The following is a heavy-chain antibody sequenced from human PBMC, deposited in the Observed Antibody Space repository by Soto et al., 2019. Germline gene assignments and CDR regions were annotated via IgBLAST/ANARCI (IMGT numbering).Heavy chain of an antibody. Sequence: EVQLVESGGGLVKPWGSLRLSCAASGFTFSSYSMNWVRQAPGKGLEWVSSISSSSSYIYYADSVKGRFTISRDNAKNSLYLQMNSQRAEDPAVYYCARGRDGSSSSCNRNYYYYGMDVWGQGTTVTVSS. CDR2: ISSSSSYI. J-gene: IGHJ6*02. CDR1: GFTFSSYS. CDR3: ARGRDGSSSSCNRNYYYYGMDV. V-gene: IGHV3-21*01. D-gene: IGHD2-2*01.